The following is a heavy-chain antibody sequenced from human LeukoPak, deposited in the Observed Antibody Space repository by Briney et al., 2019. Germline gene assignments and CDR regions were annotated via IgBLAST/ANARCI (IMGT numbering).Heavy chain of an antibody. CDR1: GFTFDDYG. J-gene: IGHJ4*02. Sequence: PGGSLRLSCATSGFTFDDYGMSWVRQAPGKGLEWVSGINWNGGSTGYADSVKGRFSISRDNAKNALYLQMNSLRAEDTALYYCASGLLAPIYFAYWAQGTLVTVPS. CDR3: ASGLLAPIYFAY. V-gene: IGHV3-20*04. D-gene: IGHD2-15*01. CDR2: INWNGGST.